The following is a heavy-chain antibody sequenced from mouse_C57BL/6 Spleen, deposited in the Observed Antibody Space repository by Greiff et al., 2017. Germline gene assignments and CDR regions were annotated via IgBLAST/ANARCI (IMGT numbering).Heavy chain of an antibody. CDR3: AKSGVDGYSVEGAYALHD. V-gene: IGHV5-17*01. J-gene: IGHJ4*01. CDR2: ISSDSSTI. D-gene: IGHD2-3*01. Sequence: EVQRVESGGGLVKPGGSLKLSCAASGFTFSDYGMHWVRQAPEKGLEWVAYISSDSSTIYYADTVKGRFTISRYNATNTLFLQLSRLSSEDTAMLSSAKSGVDGYSVEGAYALHDWGQDSSVTVS. CDR1: GFTFSDYG.